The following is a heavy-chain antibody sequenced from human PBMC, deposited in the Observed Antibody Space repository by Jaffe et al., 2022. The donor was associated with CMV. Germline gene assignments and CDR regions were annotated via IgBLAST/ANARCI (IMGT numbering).Heavy chain of an antibody. J-gene: IGHJ6*04. CDR2: ISSSSSYT. D-gene: IGHD2-8*01. CDR1: GFTFSDFY. Sequence: QVQLVESGGGLVKPGGSLRLSCAASGFTFSDFYMSWIRQAPGKGLEWVSFISSSSSYTNYADSVKGRFTISRDNARNSLYLQMNSLRAEDTAVYYCAKGTRILYLWGKGTTVTVSS. CDR3: AKGTRILYL. V-gene: IGHV3-11*06.